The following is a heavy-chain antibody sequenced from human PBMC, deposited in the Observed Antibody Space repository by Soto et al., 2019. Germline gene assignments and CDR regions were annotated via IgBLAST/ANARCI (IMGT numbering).Heavy chain of an antibody. CDR1: GYTFTGYY. Sequence: VASVKVSCKASGYTFTGYYMHWVRQAPGQGLEWMGWINPNSGGTNYAQKFQGWVTMTRDTSISTAYMELSRLRSDDTAVYYCAREGRGSGSYLPMSYYYYGMDVWGQGTTVTVSS. CDR2: INPNSGGT. D-gene: IGHD3-10*01. V-gene: IGHV1-2*04. CDR3: AREGRGSGSYLPMSYYYYGMDV. J-gene: IGHJ6*02.